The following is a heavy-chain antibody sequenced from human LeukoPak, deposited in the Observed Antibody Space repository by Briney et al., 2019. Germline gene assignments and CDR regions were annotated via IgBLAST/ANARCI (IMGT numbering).Heavy chain of an antibody. CDR1: GGSISSYY. Sequence: SETLSLTCTVSGGSISSYYWSWIRQPPGKGLEWIGYIYYSGSTNYNPSLKSRVTISVDTSKNQFSLKLSSVTAADTAAYYCARHFPVGAWYFVWYFDYWGQGTLVTVSS. D-gene: IGHD6-19*01. CDR3: ARHFPVGAWYFVWYFDY. CDR2: IYYSGST. V-gene: IGHV4-59*08. J-gene: IGHJ4*02.